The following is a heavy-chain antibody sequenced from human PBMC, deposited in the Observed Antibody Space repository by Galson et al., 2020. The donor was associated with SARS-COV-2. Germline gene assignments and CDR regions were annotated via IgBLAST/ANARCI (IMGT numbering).Heavy chain of an antibody. CDR2: IYHSGYI. CDR3: SRIIVTAYYFSYMDV. Sequence: SETLSLTCAVSGGSISSSDWWGWVRQPPGKGLEWIGEIYHSGYINYNPSLKSRVTMSVDTSKNQCSLKLSSVTAADKALYYCSRIIVTAYYFSYMDVWGKGTTVTVSS. CDR1: GGSISSSDW. D-gene: IGHD2-21*02. J-gene: IGHJ6*03. V-gene: IGHV4-4*02.